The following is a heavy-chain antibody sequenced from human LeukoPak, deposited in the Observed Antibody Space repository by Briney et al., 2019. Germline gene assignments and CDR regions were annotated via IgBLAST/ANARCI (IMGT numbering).Heavy chain of an antibody. Sequence: GASVKVSCKASGYTFTTYGISWVRQAPGQGLEWMGWISAYNGNTNYAQKLQGRVTMTTDTSTSTAYMELRSLRSDDTAVYYCATVRRGYSYGIYYYYGMDVWGQGTTVTVSS. J-gene: IGHJ6*02. D-gene: IGHD5-18*01. CDR3: ATVRRGYSYGIYYYYGMDV. V-gene: IGHV1-18*01. CDR1: GYTFTTYG. CDR2: ISAYNGNT.